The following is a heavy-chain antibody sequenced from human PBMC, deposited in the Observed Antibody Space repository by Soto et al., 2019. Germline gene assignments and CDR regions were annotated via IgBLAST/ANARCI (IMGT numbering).Heavy chain of an antibody. J-gene: IGHJ1*01. CDR3: AKAPRGEYYDSSGYSEYFQH. CDR2: ISGSGGST. Sequence: EVQLLESGGGLVQPGGSLRLSCAASGFTFSSYAMSWVRQAPGKGLEWVSVISGSGGSTYYADSVKGRFTISRDNYKNTLYLQMNSLRAEDTAVYYCAKAPRGEYYDSSGYSEYFQHWGQGTLVTVSS. D-gene: IGHD3-22*01. V-gene: IGHV3-23*01. CDR1: GFTFSSYA.